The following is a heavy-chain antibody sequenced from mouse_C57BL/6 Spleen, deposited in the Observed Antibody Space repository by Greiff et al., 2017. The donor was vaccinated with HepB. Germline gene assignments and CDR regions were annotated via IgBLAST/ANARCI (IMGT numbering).Heavy chain of an antibody. D-gene: IGHD2-5*01. Sequence: QVQLQQSGAELVRPGASVTLSCKASGYTFTDYEMHWVKQTPVHGLEWIGAIDPETGGTAYNQKFKGKAILTADKSSSTAYMELRSLTSEDSAVYYCTRGAYYSNLSYWYFDVWGTGTTVTVSS. CDR3: TRGAYYSNLSYWYFDV. CDR2: IDPETGGT. J-gene: IGHJ1*03. CDR1: GYTFTDYE. V-gene: IGHV1-15*01.